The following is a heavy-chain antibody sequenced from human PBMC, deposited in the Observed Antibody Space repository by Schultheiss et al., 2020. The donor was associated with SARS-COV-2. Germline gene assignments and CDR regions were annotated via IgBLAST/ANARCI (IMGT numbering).Heavy chain of an antibody. Sequence: SVKVSCKASGGTFSSYAISWVRQAPGQGLEWMGGIIPIFGTANYAQKFQGRVTITADESTSTAYMELSSLRAEDTALYYCARDKGQWLVLEDWGQGTLVTVSS. J-gene: IGHJ4*02. CDR3: ARDKGQWLVLED. CDR2: IIPIFGTA. D-gene: IGHD6-19*01. V-gene: IGHV1-69*13. CDR1: GGTFSSYA.